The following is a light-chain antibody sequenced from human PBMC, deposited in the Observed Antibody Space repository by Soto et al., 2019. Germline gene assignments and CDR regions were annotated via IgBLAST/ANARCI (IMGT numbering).Light chain of an antibody. CDR3: QQYNYWPIT. Sequence: AMTQSPATLSVSPGERVTLSCRSSQSVADNLAWFQQKPGQGPRLLIYGASTRATGIPARFSGSGSETDFTLTVSSLRSEDSAVYYCQQYNYWPITFGQGTRLEIK. J-gene: IGKJ5*01. V-gene: IGKV3-15*01. CDR1: QSVADN. CDR2: GAS.